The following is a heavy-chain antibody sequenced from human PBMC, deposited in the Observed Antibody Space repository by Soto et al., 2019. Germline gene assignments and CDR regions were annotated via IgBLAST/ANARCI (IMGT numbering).Heavy chain of an antibody. CDR1: GFTVSSRY. D-gene: IGHD1-20*01. J-gene: IGHJ4*02. CDR3: GRGVTVGVTGPDY. CDR2: IYTDGRT. Sequence: GGSLRLSCAASGFTVSSRYMSWVRQAPGKGLEWVSVIYTDGRTFYADSVKGRFTISRDNSKNTLYLQMDSLRAEDTAVYYCGRGVTVGVTGPDYWGQGKLVTVSS. V-gene: IGHV3-53*01.